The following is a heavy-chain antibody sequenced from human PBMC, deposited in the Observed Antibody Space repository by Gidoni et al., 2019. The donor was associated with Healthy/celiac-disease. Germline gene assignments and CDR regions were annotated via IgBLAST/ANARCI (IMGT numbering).Heavy chain of an antibody. V-gene: IGHV5-51*01. Sequence: EVQLVQSGAEVIKPGESLKISWRGSGYSFTTYWIGWVRQMPGKGLEWRGIVYPGDSDTRYSPSFQGQVTISADKSISTAYLQWSSLKASDTAMYYCGRRMSTTVTNDAFDYWGLGTLVTVSS. CDR3: GRRMSTTVTNDAFDY. CDR2: VYPGDSDT. J-gene: IGHJ4*02. CDR1: GYSFTTYW. D-gene: IGHD4-17*01.